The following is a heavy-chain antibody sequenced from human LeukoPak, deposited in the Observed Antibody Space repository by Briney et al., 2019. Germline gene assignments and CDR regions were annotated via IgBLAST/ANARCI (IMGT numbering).Heavy chain of an antibody. CDR1: GGSITSGSYY. J-gene: IGHJ4*02. CDR2: IYYSGST. D-gene: IGHD6-13*01. CDR3: AREASYSSSWYGGSVDY. Sequence: PSETLSLTCTVSGGSITSGSYYWGWIRQYPGKGLEWIGNIYYSGSTYYNPSLKSRVTISVDTSKNQFSLKLSSVTAADTAVYYCAREASYSSSWYGGSVDYWGQGTLVTVSS. V-gene: IGHV4-39*02.